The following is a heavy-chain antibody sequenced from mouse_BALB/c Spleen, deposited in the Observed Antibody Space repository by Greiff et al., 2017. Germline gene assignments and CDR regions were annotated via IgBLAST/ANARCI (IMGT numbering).Heavy chain of an antibody. CDR1: GFTFSSFG. CDR3: ARLGHYYAMDD. CDR2: ISSGSSTI. J-gene: IGHJ4*01. V-gene: IGHV5-17*02. Sequence: EVKLVESGGGLVQPGGSRKLSCAASGFTFSSFGMHWVRQAPEKGLEWVAYISSGSSTIYYADTVKGRFTISRDNPKNTLFLQMTSLRSEDTAMYYCARLGHYYAMDDWGQGTSVTVSS.